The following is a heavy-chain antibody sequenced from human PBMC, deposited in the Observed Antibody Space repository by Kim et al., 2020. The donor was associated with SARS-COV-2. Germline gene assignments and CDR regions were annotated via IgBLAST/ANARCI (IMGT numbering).Heavy chain of an antibody. CDR3: AKGPFDDSSEGDY. Sequence: GGSLRLSCAASGFTFSSYAMHWVRQAPGKGLEWVAVIWYDGSNKYYADSVKGRFTISRDNSKNTLYLQMNSLRAEYTAVYYCAKGPFDDSSEGDYWGQGT. J-gene: IGHJ4*02. D-gene: IGHD3-22*01. V-gene: IGHV3-33*06. CDR2: IWYDGSNK. CDR1: GFTFSSYA.